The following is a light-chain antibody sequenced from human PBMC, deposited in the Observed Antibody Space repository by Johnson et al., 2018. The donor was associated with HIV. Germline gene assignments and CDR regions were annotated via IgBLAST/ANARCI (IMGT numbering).Light chain of an antibody. V-gene: IGLV1-51*01. J-gene: IGLJ1*01. CDR1: SSNSGNNY. Sequence: QSVLTQPPSVSAAPGQKVTISCSGSSSNSGNNYVSWYQQLPGTAPKLLIYDNNKRPSGIPDRFSGSKSGTSATLGITGHQTGDEADYYCGTWDSSLSAEVFGTGTKVTVL. CDR3: GTWDSSLSAEV. CDR2: DNN.